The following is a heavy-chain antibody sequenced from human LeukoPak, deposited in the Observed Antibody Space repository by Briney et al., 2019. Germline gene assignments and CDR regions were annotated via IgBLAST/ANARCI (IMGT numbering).Heavy chain of an antibody. CDR2: INSDGSST. J-gene: IGHJ4*02. CDR1: GFTFSSYW. CDR3: ARVGGSGSYFKDY. V-gene: IGHV3-74*01. Sequence: GGSLRLSCEASGFTFSSYWMHWVRQAPGKGLVWVSRINSDGSSTNYADSVKGRFTISRDNAKNTAYLQMNSLRAKDTAVYYCARVGGSGSYFKDYWGQGTLVTVSS. D-gene: IGHD3-10*01.